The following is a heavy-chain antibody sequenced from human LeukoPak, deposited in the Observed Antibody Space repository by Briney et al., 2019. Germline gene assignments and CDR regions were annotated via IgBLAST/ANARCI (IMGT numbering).Heavy chain of an antibody. J-gene: IGHJ4*02. CDR3: ARDPAHSGWYAYYFDY. D-gene: IGHD6-19*01. CDR1: GFTFSSYA. CDR2: ISYDGSNK. V-gene: IGHV3-30-3*01. Sequence: GGSLRLSCAASGFTFSSYATHWVRQAPGKGLEWVAVISYDGSNKYYADSVKGRFTISRDNSKNTLYLQMNSLRAEDTAVYYCARDPAHSGWYAYYFDYWGQGTLVTVSS.